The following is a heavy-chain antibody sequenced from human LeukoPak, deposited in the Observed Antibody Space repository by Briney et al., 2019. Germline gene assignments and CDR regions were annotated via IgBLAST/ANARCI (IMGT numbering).Heavy chain of an antibody. D-gene: IGHD2-15*01. J-gene: IGHJ2*01. CDR1: DFPFSSYA. CDR2: IRGSGAST. V-gene: IGHV3-23*01. CDR3: AGGQGWHFDL. Sequence: GGSLRLSCVASDFPFSSYAMSWVRQAPGKGLEWLAVIRGSGASTNYADSVKGRFTISRDNSKNTLYLQMNSLRAEDTAVYYCAGGQGWHFDLWGLGTLITVSS.